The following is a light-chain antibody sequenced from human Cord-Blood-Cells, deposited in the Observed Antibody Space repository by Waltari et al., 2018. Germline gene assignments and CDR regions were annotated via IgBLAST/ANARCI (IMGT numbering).Light chain of an antibody. V-gene: IGLV3-21*04. J-gene: IGLJ3*02. CDR1: NIGSKS. CDR2: YDS. Sequence: SYVLTQPHSVSVAPGKTARITCGGTNIGSKSVHWYQQKPGQAPVLVIYYDSDRPSGIPERFSGSNSGNTATLTISRVEAGDEADYYCQVWDSSSDHPVFGGGTKLTVL. CDR3: QVWDSSSDHPV.